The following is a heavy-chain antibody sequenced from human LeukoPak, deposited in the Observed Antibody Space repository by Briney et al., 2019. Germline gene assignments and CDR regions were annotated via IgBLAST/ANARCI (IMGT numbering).Heavy chain of an antibody. Sequence: PGGSLRLSCAASGFTFSSYAMSWVRQAPGKGLEWVAVIWYDGSNEYYADSVKGRFTISRDNSKNTLYLQMNSLRAEDTAVYYCAGDYGEYYYGMDVWGQGTTVTVSS. CDR3: AGDYGEYYYGMDV. CDR2: IWYDGSNE. V-gene: IGHV3-33*08. D-gene: IGHD4-17*01. CDR1: GFTFSSYA. J-gene: IGHJ6*02.